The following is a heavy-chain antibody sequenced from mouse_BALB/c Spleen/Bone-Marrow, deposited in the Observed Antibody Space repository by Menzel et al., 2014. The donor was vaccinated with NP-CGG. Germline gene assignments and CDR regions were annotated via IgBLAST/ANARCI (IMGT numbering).Heavy chain of an antibody. V-gene: IGHV4-1*02. CDR2: INPDSNTI. CDR1: GFDFSRYW. J-gene: IGHJ3*01. Sequence: EVQLQESGGGLVQPGGSLKLSCAASGFDFSRYWMSWVRQAPGKGLEWIGEINPDSNTINYTPSLKDKFIISRDNAKNTLYLQMSKVRSEDTALYYCARLGYYGSLAYWGQGTLVTVSA. CDR3: ARLGYYGSLAY. D-gene: IGHD1-2*01.